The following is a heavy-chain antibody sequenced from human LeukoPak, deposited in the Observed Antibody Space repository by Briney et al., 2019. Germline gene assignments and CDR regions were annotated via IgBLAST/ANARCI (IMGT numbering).Heavy chain of an antibody. CDR3: ARDYYDSSGYSAYYFDY. Sequence: ASVKVSCKASGYTFTDYAMIWVRQAPGQGLECMGWINTNSGNPTYAQDFTGRFVFSLDTSVSTAYLQINSLKAEDTAVYYCARDYYDSSGYSAYYFDYWGQGTLVTVSS. J-gene: IGHJ4*02. V-gene: IGHV7-4-1*02. CDR1: GYTFTDYA. D-gene: IGHD3-22*01. CDR2: INTNSGNP.